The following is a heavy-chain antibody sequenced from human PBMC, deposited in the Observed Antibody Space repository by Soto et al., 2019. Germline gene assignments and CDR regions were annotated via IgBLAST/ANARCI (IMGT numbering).Heavy chain of an antibody. CDR3: ARAGKEGVYNYGSLPFDP. D-gene: IGHD5-18*01. CDR1: GGSISSYY. V-gene: IGHV4-59*01. J-gene: IGHJ5*02. CDR2: MYYSGST. Sequence: SETLSLTCTVSGGSISSYYWSWIRQPPGKGLEWIGYMYYSGSTNYNPSLKSRVTISVDTSKNQFSLKLSSVTAADTAVYYCARAGKEGVYNYGSLPFDPWGQGTLVTVSS.